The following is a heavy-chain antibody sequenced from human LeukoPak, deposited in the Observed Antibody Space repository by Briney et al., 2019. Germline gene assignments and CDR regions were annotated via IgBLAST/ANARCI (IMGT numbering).Heavy chain of an antibody. J-gene: IGHJ4*02. V-gene: IGHV4-39*07. CDR3: ARVESVGATVDY. Sequence: SETLSLTCTVSGGSISSSNYYWGWIRQPPGKGLEWIGSIYYSGSTYYNPSLKSRVTISVDTSKNQFSLKLSSVTAADTAVYYCARVESVGATVDYWGQGTLVTVSS. D-gene: IGHD1-26*01. CDR1: GGSISSSNYY. CDR2: IYYSGST.